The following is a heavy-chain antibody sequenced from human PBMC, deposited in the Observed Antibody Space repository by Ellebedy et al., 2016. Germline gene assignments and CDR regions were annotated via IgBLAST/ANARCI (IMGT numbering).Heavy chain of an antibody. CDR3: ARAALYYYDSSGSGY. CDR1: EFIFSNYW. CDR2: INSDGTST. Sequence: GGSLRLSXAASEFIFSNYWMHWVRQAPGKALVWVSRINSDGTSTSYADSVKGRFTISRDNAKNTLYLQMNSLRAEDTAVYYCARAALYYYDSSGSGYWGLGTLVTVSS. J-gene: IGHJ4*02. V-gene: IGHV3-74*01. D-gene: IGHD3-22*01.